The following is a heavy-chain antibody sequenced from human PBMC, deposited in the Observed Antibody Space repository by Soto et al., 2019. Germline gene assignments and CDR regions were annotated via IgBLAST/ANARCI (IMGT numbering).Heavy chain of an antibody. CDR1: GGSLSGYY. Sequence: QVQLQQWGAGLLKPSETLSLNCAVNGGSLSGYYWSWIRQPPGKGLEWIGEIKDGGYTNYSPSLKSRATISAARSNNQCSLRLNSVTAADTGVYYCARGQEGVVATHWDQGALVTVSS. CDR2: IKDGGYT. V-gene: IGHV4-34*01. J-gene: IGHJ4*02. CDR3: ARGQEGVVATH. D-gene: IGHD5-12*01.